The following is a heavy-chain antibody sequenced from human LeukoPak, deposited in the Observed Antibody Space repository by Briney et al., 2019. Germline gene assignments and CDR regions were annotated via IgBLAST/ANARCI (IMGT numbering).Heavy chain of an antibody. CDR2: IYWDDDK. CDR1: GFSLSTSGVG. D-gene: IGHD2-15*01. V-gene: IGHV2-5*02. Sequence: SGPTLVNPTQTLTLTCTFSGFSLSTSGVGVGWIRQPPGKALEWLALIYWDDDKRYSPSLKSRLTITKDTSKNQVVLTMTNMDPVDTATYYCAHSPLACSGGSCYYYGMDAWGQGTTVTVSS. CDR3: AHSPLACSGGSCYYYGMDA. J-gene: IGHJ6*02.